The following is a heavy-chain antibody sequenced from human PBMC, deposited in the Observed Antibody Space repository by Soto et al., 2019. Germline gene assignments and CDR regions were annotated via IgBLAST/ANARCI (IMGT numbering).Heavy chain of an antibody. J-gene: IGHJ5*02. D-gene: IGHD2-8*01. CDR3: ARDPLVVVMVYAPSANWFDP. CDR2: INPNSGGT. CDR1: GYTFTGYY. V-gene: IGHV1-2*02. Sequence: ASVKVPCKASGYTFTGYYMHWVRQAPGQGLEWMGWINPNSGGTNYAQKFQGRVTMTRDTSISTAYMELSRLRSDDTAVYYCARDPLVVVMVYAPSANWFDPWGQGTLVTVSS.